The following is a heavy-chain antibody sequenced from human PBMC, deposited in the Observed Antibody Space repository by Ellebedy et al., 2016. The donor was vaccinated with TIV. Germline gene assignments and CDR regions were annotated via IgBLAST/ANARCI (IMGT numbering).Heavy chain of an antibody. CDR1: GFTFSSYA. D-gene: IGHD1-14*01. CDR3: AKGRSGTYIHHAFDY. Sequence: PGGSLRLSCAASGFTFSSYAMSWVRQAPGKGLEWVSHFSDSTYYADSVKGRFTISRDNSKNTLYLQMNSLRAEDTAIYYCAKGRSGTYIHHAFDYWGHGTLVTVSS. J-gene: IGHJ4*01. V-gene: IGHV3-23*01. CDR2: FSDST.